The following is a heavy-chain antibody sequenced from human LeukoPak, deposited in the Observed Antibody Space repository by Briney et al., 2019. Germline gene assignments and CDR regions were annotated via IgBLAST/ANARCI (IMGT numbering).Heavy chain of an antibody. J-gene: IGHJ4*02. CDR2: ISWTTDFI. CDR3: VKDVGDYYGSTGYYYGD. V-gene: IGHV3-9*01. Sequence: GGSLRLSCAAPGFTFDDFTMHWVRQVPGKGLEWVSGISWTTDFIAYADSVKGRFIISRDNAKNSLYLQMNTLRPEDTALYYCVKDVGDYYGSTGYYYGDWGQGTLVTVSS. D-gene: IGHD3-22*01. CDR1: GFTFDDFT.